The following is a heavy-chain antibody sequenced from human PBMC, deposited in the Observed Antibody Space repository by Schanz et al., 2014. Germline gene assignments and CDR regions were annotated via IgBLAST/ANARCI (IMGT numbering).Heavy chain of an antibody. CDR1: GLTFTSAW. Sequence: EVQLVESGGGLVKPGGSLRLSCATSGLTFTSAWMSWVRQAPGKGLEWVSGISGSGASTYYADSVKGRFTISRDNSKNTLYLQMNSLRAEDTAVYYCAKGRFGELSAFDIWGQGTMVTVSS. V-gene: IGHV3-23*04. CDR3: AKGRFGELSAFDI. J-gene: IGHJ3*02. D-gene: IGHD3-10*01. CDR2: ISGSGAST.